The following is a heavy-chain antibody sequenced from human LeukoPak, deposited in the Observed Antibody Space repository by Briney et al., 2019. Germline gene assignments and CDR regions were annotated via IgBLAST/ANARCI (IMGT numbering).Heavy chain of an antibody. CDR2: INHSGST. V-gene: IGHV4-34*01. D-gene: IGHD3-22*01. J-gene: IGHJ4*02. CDR1: GGSFSGYY. Sequence: SETLSLTCAVDGGSFSGYYWSWIRQPPGKGLEWIGEINHSGSTNYNPSLKSRVTISVDTSKNQFSLKLSSVTAADTAVYYCASAGSSGYSPPVGYWGQGTLVTVSS. CDR3: ASAGSSGYSPPVGY.